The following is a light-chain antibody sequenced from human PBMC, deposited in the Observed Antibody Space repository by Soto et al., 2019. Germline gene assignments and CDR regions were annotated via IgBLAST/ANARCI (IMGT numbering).Light chain of an antibody. J-gene: IGKJ4*01. CDR1: QSVTTY. V-gene: IGKV1-39*01. CDR2: AAS. CDR3: QQTYSITPLT. Sequence: DFQMTQSPSSLSASVGDRVTITCRASQSVTTYLNWYQQRPGKAPNLLIYAASNLQNGVPSRFNGRGSATDFTLTISRLQPEDSATYFCQQTYSITPLTFGGGTKVQIK.